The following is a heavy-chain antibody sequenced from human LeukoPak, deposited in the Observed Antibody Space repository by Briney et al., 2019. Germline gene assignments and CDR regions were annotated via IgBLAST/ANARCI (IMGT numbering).Heavy chain of an antibody. D-gene: IGHD3-9*01. V-gene: IGHV1-18*01. CDR2: ISAYNGNT. J-gene: IGHJ4*02. CDR3: ARDAKFDWLLSGDY. CDR1: GYTFTSYD. Sequence: GASVKVSCKASGYTFTSYDINWVRQAPGQGLEWMGWISAYNGNTNYAQKLQGRVTMTTDTSTSTAYMELRSLRSDDTAVYYCARDAKFDWLLSGDYWGQGTLVTVSS.